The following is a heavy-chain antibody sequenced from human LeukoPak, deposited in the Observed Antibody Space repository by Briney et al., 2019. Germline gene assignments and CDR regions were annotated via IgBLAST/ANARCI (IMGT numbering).Heavy chain of an antibody. J-gene: IGHJ3*02. CDR1: GYTFTGYY. CDR2: INPNSGGT. Sequence: ASVKVSCKASGYTFTGYYMHWVRQAPGQGLEWMGWINPNSGGTNYAQKFQGRVTMTRDTSISTAYMELSGLRSDDTAVYYCVRLQSAQGTFDIWGQGTMVTVSS. D-gene: IGHD2-15*01. V-gene: IGHV1-2*02. CDR3: VRLQSAQGTFDI.